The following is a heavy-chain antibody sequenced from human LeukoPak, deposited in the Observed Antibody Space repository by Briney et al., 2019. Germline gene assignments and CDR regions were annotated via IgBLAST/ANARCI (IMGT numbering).Heavy chain of an antibody. CDR3: ARGSGTHYYHYSMDV. CDR1: GFTFDNYA. D-gene: IGHD3-10*01. CDR2: ISSTGGST. Sequence: GGSLRLSCAASGFTFDNYALHWVRQAPGKGLEYVSGISSTGGSTTFANTVKDRFTISRDNSKNTLYLQMGSLRAEDMAVYCCARGSGTHYYHYSMDVWGQGTTVTVSS. V-gene: IGHV3-64*01. J-gene: IGHJ6*02.